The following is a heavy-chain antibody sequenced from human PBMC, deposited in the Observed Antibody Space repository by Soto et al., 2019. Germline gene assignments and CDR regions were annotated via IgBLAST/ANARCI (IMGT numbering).Heavy chain of an antibody. CDR1: GFTFSSYA. CDR3: ASPYALYGSWFRTDDNWFDR. V-gene: IGHV3-23*01. CDR2: ISGSGGST. D-gene: IGHD6-13*01. J-gene: IGHJ5*02. Sequence: GGSLRLSCAASGFTFSSYAMSWVRQAPGKGLEWVSAISGSGGSTYYADSVKGRFTISRDNSKNTLYLQMNSLRAEDTAVYYSASPYALYGSWFRTDDNWFDRWGRGSLVTVSS.